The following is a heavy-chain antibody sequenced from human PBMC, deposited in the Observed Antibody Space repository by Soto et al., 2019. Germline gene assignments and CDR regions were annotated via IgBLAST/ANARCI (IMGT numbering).Heavy chain of an antibody. V-gene: IGHV4-59*08. CDR1: GGSISSYY. CDR2: IYYSGST. J-gene: IGHJ3*02. D-gene: IGHD2-15*01. CDR3: ARPGDVVAATPLGGFDI. Sequence: PSETLSLTCTVSGGSISSYYWSWIRQPPGKGLEWIGYIYYSGSTNYNPSLKSRVTISVDTSKNQFSLKLSSVTAADTAVYYCARPGDVVAATPLGGFDIWGQETMATVSS.